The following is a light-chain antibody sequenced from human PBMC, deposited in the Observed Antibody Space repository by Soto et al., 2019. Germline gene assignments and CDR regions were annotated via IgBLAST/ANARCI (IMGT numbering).Light chain of an antibody. Sequence: ITHCASTLSASLGDRVTITCRASQAVSSWLAWYQQKPGRAPKSLIYKASTLENGVPSRFSGSGSGTEFTLTISSLQTDDFATYYCLQYHSHPGTFGQGTKVDIK. CDR2: KAS. CDR3: LQYHSHPGT. CDR1: QAVSSW. J-gene: IGKJ1*01. V-gene: IGKV1-5*03.